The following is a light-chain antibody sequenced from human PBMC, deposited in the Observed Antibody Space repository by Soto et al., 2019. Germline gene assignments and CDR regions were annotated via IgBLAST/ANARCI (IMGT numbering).Light chain of an antibody. CDR3: CSYAGSYTYVV. Sequence: QSALTQPRSVSGSPGQSVTISCTGTSSDVGGYNYVSWYQQHPGKAPKLMIYDVSKRPSGVPDRFSGSKSGNPASLTISGLQAEDEADYYCCSYAGSYTYVVFGGGTELTVL. CDR2: DVS. V-gene: IGLV2-11*01. CDR1: SSDVGGYNY. J-gene: IGLJ2*01.